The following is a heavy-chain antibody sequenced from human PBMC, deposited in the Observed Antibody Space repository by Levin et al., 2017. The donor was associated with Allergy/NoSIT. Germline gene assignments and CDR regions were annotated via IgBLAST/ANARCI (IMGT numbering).Heavy chain of an antibody. CDR2: IWSNGRNQ. CDR3: AKERGPFTGFDV. Sequence: GESLKISCAASGFTFSNYGMHWVRQAPGKGLEWVAVIWSNGRNQYYGDSVKGRFTISRDNSRNTMDLQMSSLRAVDTGIYYCAKERGPFTGFDVWGRGALVTV. V-gene: IGHV3-33*06. D-gene: IGHD2-8*02. J-gene: IGHJ5*02. CDR1: GFTFSNYG.